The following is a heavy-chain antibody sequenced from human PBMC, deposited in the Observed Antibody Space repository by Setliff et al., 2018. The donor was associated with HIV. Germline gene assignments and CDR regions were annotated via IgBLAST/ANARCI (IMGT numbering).Heavy chain of an antibody. J-gene: IGHJ3*02. CDR3: ATGGDSYDPGAFDM. Sequence: ASVKVSCKASGYTSTSYAMHWVRQAPGQRLEWMGWITAYNGNTNYAQKVQGRVTMTTDTSTSTAYMELRSLRSDDTAVYYCATGGDSYDPGAFDMWGQGTKVTVSS. CDR1: GYTSTSYA. D-gene: IGHD5-18*01. CDR2: ITAYNGNT. V-gene: IGHV1-18*01.